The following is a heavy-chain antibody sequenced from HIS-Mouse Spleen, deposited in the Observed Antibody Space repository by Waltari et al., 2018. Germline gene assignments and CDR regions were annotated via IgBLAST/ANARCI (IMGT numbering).Heavy chain of an antibody. CDR2: INPNSGGT. J-gene: IGHJ4*02. CDR3: ARGASRSTAAAEFPFDY. Sequence: QVQLVQSGAEVKKPGASVKVSCKASGYTFTGYYMPWVRQAPGQGLEWMGWINPNSGGTNYAQKFQGRVTMTRDTSISTAYMELSRLRSDDTAVYYCARGASRSTAAAEFPFDYWGQGTLVTVSS. CDR1: GYTFTGYY. V-gene: IGHV1-2*02. D-gene: IGHD6-13*01.